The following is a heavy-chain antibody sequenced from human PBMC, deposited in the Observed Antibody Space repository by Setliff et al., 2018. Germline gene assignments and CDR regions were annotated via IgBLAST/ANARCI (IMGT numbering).Heavy chain of an antibody. V-gene: IGHV1-69*13. Sequence: ASVKVSCKAPGGTFSKYAIAWVRQAPGQGLEWMGGIIPMFGTTNYAQNFQGRVTITADESTTTAYMELSSLRSDDTAVYYCAREKFYYDGSGYYFDYWGQGT. CDR1: GGTFSKYA. J-gene: IGHJ4*02. D-gene: IGHD3-22*01. CDR2: IIPMFGTT. CDR3: AREKFYYDGSGYYFDY.